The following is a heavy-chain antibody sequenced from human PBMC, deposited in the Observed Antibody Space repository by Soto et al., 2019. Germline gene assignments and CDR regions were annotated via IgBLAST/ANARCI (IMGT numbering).Heavy chain of an antibody. CDR2: IYYSGST. CDR3: ARQGGGSSWLLLFPRAPRTDY. V-gene: IGHV4-39*01. Sequence: SETLSPTSPVSGGSISSSSYYWGWIRQPPGKGLEWIGSIYYSGSTYYNPSLKSRVTISVDTSKNQLSLKLSAVTAADTAVYYCARQGGGSSWLLLFPRAPRTDYWGQGTLVTVSS. D-gene: IGHD6-13*01. CDR1: GGSISSSSYY. J-gene: IGHJ4*02.